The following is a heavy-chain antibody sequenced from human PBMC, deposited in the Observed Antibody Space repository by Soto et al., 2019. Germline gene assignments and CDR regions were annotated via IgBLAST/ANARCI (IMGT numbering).Heavy chain of an antibody. V-gene: IGHV4-59*08. CDR3: ACGNYYGSGSYYHYYYYYMDV. D-gene: IGHD3-10*01. Sequence: SETLSLTCTVSGGSISSYYWSWIRQPPGKGLEWIGYIYYSGSTNYNPSLKSRVTISVDTSKNQFSLKLSSVTAADTAVYYCACGNYYGSGSYYHYYYYYMDVWGKGTTVTVSS. J-gene: IGHJ6*03. CDR2: IYYSGST. CDR1: GGSISSYY.